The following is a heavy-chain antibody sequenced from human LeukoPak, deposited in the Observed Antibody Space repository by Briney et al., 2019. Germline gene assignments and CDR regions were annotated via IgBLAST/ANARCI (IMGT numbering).Heavy chain of an antibody. CDR1: GYSISSGHY. J-gene: IGHJ4*02. Sequence: SETLSLTSDVSGYSISSGHYWGWIRQSPGKGLEWIASMYKSGSTYFKSSLKSRVTISLDTPKNQFSLTLNSVTAADTAIYYCARHVYGRHQLQSYHFDYWGQGILVTVSS. D-gene: IGHD5-24*01. CDR3: ARHVYGRHQLQSYHFDY. V-gene: IGHV4-38-2*01. CDR2: MYKSGST.